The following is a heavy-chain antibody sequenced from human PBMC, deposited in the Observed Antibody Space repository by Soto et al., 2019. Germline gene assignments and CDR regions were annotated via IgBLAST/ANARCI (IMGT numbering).Heavy chain of an antibody. V-gene: IGHV1-8*01. CDR2: MNPNSGNT. J-gene: IGHJ4*02. CDR3: ATSGIEYSSSSGEEFDY. Sequence: QVQLVQSGAEVKKPGASVKVSCKASGYTFTSYDINWVRQATGQGLEWMGWMNPNSGNTGYAQKFQGRVTMTRNTSISTAYMELSSLRSEDTAVYYCATSGIEYSSSSGEEFDYWGQGTLVTVSS. D-gene: IGHD6-6*01. CDR1: GYTFTSYD.